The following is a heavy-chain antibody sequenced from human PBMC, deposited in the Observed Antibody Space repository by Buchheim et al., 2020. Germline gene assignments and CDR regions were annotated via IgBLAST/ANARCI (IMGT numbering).Heavy chain of an antibody. D-gene: IGHD6-13*01. CDR2: INPSGGST. V-gene: IGHV1-46*03. Sequence: QVQLVQSGAEVKKPGASVKVSCKASGYTFTSYYMHWVRPAPGQGLEWMGIINPSGGSTSYAQKFQGRVTMTRYKSTSTVYRELSSLRSEDTAVYYCARTSGIAAAGTLDYWGQGTL. CDR1: GYTFTSYY. J-gene: IGHJ4*02. CDR3: ARTSGIAAAGTLDY.